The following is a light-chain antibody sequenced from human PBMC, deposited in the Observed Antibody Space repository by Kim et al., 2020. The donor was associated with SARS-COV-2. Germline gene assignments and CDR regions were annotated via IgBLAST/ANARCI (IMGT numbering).Light chain of an antibody. CDR2: DAS. CDR3: HHAVT. J-gene: IGKJ1*01. Sequence: DIQMTQSPSTLSASLGDRVTITCRASQGIRRWLAWHQQKPVKAPKILIYDASSLEMGVPSRFSGSGSGTEFTLTISGLKPDDFANYYCHHAVTFGQGNKVDIK. CDR1: QGIRRW. V-gene: IGKV1-5*01.